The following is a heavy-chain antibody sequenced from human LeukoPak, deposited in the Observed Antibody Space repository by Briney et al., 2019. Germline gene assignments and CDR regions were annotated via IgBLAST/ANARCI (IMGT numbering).Heavy chain of an antibody. CDR2: IIPIFGTA. V-gene: IGHV1-69*13. Sequence: ASVKVSCKASGGTFSSYAISWVRQAPGQGLEWMGGIIPIFGTANYAQKFQGRVTITADESTSTAYMELSSLRSEDTAVHYCARGERIAAAAQTNWFDPWGQGTLVTVSS. CDR3: ARGERIAAAAQTNWFDP. CDR1: GGTFSSYA. J-gene: IGHJ5*02. D-gene: IGHD6-13*01.